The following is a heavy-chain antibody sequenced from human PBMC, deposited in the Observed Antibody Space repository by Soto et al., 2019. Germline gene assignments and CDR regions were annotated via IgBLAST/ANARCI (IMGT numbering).Heavy chain of an antibody. CDR2: ISYDGSK. Sequence: GGSLRLSCAASGFTFSGYGMHWVRQAPGTGLEWVAVISYDGSKYYADSVKGRFTISRDNSKNTLYLQINSLRPEDTAVYYCAKDCPSWFGDYFYYYYGMDVWGQGTTVTVPS. D-gene: IGHD4-17*01. CDR1: GFTFSGYG. CDR3: AKDCPSWFGDYFYYYYGMDV. J-gene: IGHJ6*02. V-gene: IGHV3-30*18.